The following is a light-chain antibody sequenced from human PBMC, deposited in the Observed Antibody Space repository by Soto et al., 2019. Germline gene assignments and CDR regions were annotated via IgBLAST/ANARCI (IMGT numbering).Light chain of an antibody. J-gene: IGKJ5*01. V-gene: IGKV3-20*01. CDR1: QSVSSSY. CDR2: GAS. Sequence: EIVLTQSPGTLSLSPGERATLSCRASQSVSSSYLAWYQQKPGQAPRLLIYGASSRATGIPYRLSGSGSGTDFTLTISRLEPEDFAMYYCQQYGSSPPITLGQGTRLEIK. CDR3: QQYGSSPPIT.